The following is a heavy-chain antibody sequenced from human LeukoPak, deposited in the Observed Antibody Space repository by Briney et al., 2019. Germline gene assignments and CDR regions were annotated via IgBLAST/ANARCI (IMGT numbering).Heavy chain of an antibody. D-gene: IGHD1-26*01. V-gene: IGHV3-66*01. Sequence: PGGSLRLSCAASGFTVSSNYMSWVRQAPGKGLEWVSVIYSGGSTYYADSVKGGFTISRDNSKNTLYLQMNSLRAEDTAVYYCARVIVGAFDYWGQGTLVTVSS. CDR1: GFTVSSNY. CDR3: ARVIVGAFDY. CDR2: IYSGGST. J-gene: IGHJ4*02.